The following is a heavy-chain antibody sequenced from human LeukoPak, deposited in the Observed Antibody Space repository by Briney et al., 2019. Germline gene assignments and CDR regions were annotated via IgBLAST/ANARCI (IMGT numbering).Heavy chain of an antibody. J-gene: IGHJ4*02. CDR3: ASYPRYSSSPPFDY. V-gene: IGHV1-2*02. CDR1: GYTFTGYY. D-gene: IGHD6-6*01. CDR2: INPNTGDT. Sequence: ASVKVSCKASGYTFTGYYMHWVRRAPGQGFEWMGWINPNTGDTNYAQKFQGRVTMTRDTTISAAFMELTRLTSDDTAVYYCASYPRYSSSPPFDYWGQGTLVTVSS.